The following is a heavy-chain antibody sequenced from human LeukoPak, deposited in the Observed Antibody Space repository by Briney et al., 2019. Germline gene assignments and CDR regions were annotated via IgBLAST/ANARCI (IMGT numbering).Heavy chain of an antibody. CDR1: GGSISSGSYY. CDR3: ARDLPDSSGYYGLYYFDY. D-gene: IGHD3-22*01. CDR2: IYTSGST. V-gene: IGHV4-61*02. Sequence: SQTLSLTCTVSGGSISSGSYYWSWIRQPAGKGLEWIGRIYTSGSTNYNPSLKSRVTISVDTSKNQFSLKLSSVTAADTAVYYCARDLPDSSGYYGLYYFDYWGQGTLVTVSS. J-gene: IGHJ4*02.